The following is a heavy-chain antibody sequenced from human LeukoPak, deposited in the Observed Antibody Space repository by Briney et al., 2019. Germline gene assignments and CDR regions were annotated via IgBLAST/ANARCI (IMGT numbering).Heavy chain of an antibody. D-gene: IGHD2-8*01. CDR1: GFTFDDYG. V-gene: IGHV3-20*04. CDR2: INWNGGST. J-gene: IGHJ4*02. Sequence: PGGSLRLSCAASGFTFDDYGMSWVRQAPGKGLEWVSGINWNGGSTGYADSVKGRFTISRDNAKNSLYLQMNSLRAEDTALYYCARGLAWLTWEVSPNGPFDYWGQGTLVTVSS. CDR3: ARGLAWLTWEVSPNGPFDY.